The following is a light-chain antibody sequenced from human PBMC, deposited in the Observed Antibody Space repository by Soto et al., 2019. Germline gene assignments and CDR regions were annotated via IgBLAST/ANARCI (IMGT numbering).Light chain of an antibody. CDR1: QSVSSY. V-gene: IGKV3-15*01. Sequence: EILMTQSPATLSVFPGERATLSCRASQSVSSYLAWYQQKPGQPPRLLIYGASTRATGIPARFSGSGSGTDFTLTITSLEPEDIAIYYCQHYNNWPLTFGQGTKVDIK. J-gene: IGKJ1*01. CDR3: QHYNNWPLT. CDR2: GAS.